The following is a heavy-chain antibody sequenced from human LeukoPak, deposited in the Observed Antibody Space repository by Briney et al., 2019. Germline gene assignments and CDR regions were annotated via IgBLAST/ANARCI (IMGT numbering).Heavy chain of an antibody. V-gene: IGHV3-23*01. Sequence: GGSLRLSCAASAFTFSSYVMNWVRQAPGKGLEWVSVIGGSGDNTDYADSVEGRFTISRDNSRNTLYLQMTSLRAEDTAIYYCARGGVVSTSYWGQGALVTVSS. J-gene: IGHJ4*02. CDR2: IGGSGDNT. D-gene: IGHD5/OR15-5a*01. CDR3: ARGGVVSTSY. CDR1: AFTFSSYV.